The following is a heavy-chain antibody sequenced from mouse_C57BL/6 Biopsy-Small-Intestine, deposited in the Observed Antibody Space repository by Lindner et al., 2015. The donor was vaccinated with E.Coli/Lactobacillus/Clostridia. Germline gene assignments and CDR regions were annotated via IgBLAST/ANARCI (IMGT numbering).Heavy chain of an antibody. Sequence: VQLQESGAELVKPGASVKMSCKASGYTFTSYWITWVKQRPGQGLEWIGDLYPGSGSTNYNEKFKSKATLTVDTSSSTAYMQLSSLTSEDSAVYYCANYDYDDGFAYWGQGTLVTVSA. J-gene: IGHJ3*01. CDR1: GYTFTSYW. V-gene: IGHV1-55*01. CDR3: ANYDYDDGFAY. D-gene: IGHD2-4*01. CDR2: LYPGSGST.